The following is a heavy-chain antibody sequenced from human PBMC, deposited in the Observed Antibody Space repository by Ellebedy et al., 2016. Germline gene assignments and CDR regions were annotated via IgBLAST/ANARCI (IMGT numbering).Heavy chain of an antibody. J-gene: IGHJ6*02. CDR1: GFIFSNAW. CDR2: ISSSSSYI. CDR3: ARDPNILRYFDWFQDV. V-gene: IGHV3-21*01. Sequence: GGSLRLSCAAPGFIFSNAWMTWVRQAPGKGLEWVSSISSSSSYIYYADSVKGRFTISRDNAKNSLYLQMNSLRAEDTAVYYCARDPNILRYFDWFQDVWGQGTTVTVSS. D-gene: IGHD3-9*01.